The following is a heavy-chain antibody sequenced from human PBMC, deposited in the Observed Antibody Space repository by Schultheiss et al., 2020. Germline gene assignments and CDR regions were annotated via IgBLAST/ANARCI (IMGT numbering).Heavy chain of an antibody. J-gene: IGHJ6*04. CDR1: GGSISSYY. V-gene: IGHV4-59*12. CDR2: IYYSGST. D-gene: IGHD2-2*01. Sequence: SQPLSLTCTVSGGSISSYYWSWIRQPPGKGLEWIGYIYYSGSTNYNPSLKSRVTISVDTSKNQFSLKLSSVTAADTAVYYCARRCTSCYRNYYYGMDVWGKGTTVTVYS. CDR3: ARRCTSCYRNYYYGMDV.